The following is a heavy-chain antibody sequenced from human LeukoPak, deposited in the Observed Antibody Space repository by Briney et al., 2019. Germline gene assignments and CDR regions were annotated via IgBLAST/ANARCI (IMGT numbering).Heavy chain of an antibody. D-gene: IGHD5-12*01. V-gene: IGHV1-18*01. CDR3: ARVLRGGATILPYYYYYGMDV. J-gene: IGHJ6*02. CDR1: GYTFTSYG. Sequence: GASVKVSCKASGYTFTSYGISWVRQAPGQGLEWMGWISAYNGNTNYAQKLQGRVTMTTNTSTSTAYMALRSLRSDDTAVYYCARVLRGGATILPYYYYYGMDVWGQGTTVTVSS. CDR2: ISAYNGNT.